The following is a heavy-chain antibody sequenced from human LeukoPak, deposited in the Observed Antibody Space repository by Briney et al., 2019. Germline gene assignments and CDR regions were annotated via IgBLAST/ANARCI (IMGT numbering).Heavy chain of an antibody. V-gene: IGHV1-46*01. CDR3: ARGGSRNCDY. Sequence: ASVKASCKASGYSFTSHYMHWVRQAPGQGLEWMGIINPSGDSASYAQKFQGRVTMTRDTSTSTVYMELSSLRSEDTAVYYCARGGSRNCDYWGQGTLVTVPS. CDR1: GYSFTSHY. D-gene: IGHD2-15*01. CDR2: INPSGDSA. J-gene: IGHJ4*02.